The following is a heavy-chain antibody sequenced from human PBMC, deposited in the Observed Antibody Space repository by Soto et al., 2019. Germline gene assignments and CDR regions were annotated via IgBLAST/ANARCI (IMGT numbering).Heavy chain of an antibody. CDR3: ARDRSSAAAGTNLDY. J-gene: IGHJ4*02. V-gene: IGHV1-18*04. Sequence: SVKVSCKASGYTFTSYGISWVRQAPGQGLEWMGWISAYNGNTNYAQKLQGRVTMTTDTSTSTAYMELRSLRSDDTAVYYCARDRSSAAAGTNLDYWGQGTLVTVSS. CDR1: GYTFTSYG. D-gene: IGHD6-13*01. CDR2: ISAYNGNT.